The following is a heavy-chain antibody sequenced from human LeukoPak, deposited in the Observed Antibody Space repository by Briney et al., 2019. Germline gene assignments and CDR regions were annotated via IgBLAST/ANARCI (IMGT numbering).Heavy chain of an antibody. CDR3: ARVSMVRGVIGMDV. D-gene: IGHD3-10*01. CDR1: GYTYTSYA. V-gene: IGHV1-3*01. J-gene: IGHJ6*02. CDR2: INAGSGNT. Sequence: ASVKVSCKASGYTYTSYAMHWVRQAPGQRLEWLGWINAGSGNTKYSQKFQGRVTITRDTSASTAYMELSSLRSEDTAVYYCARVSMVRGVIGMDVWGQGTTVTVPS.